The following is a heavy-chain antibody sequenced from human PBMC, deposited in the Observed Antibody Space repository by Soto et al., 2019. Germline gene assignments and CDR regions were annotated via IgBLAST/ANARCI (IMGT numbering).Heavy chain of an antibody. CDR3: ARDKYCSGGSCRKNWFDP. D-gene: IGHD2-15*01. V-gene: IGHV4-59*01. J-gene: IGHJ5*02. Sequence: KASETLSLTCTVSGGSISSSYWSWIRQSPGKGLEWLAYIYDDGSANYNPSLKSRATISLDMSKNQFSLKLTSVTAADTAVYYCARDKYCSGGSCRKNWFDPWGQGTLVTVSS. CDR1: GGSISSSY. CDR2: IYDDGSA.